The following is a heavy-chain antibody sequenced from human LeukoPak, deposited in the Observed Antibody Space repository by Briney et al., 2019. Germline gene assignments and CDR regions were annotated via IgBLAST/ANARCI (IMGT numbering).Heavy chain of an antibody. D-gene: IGHD3-22*01. CDR2: ISYDGSNK. CDR1: GFTFSSYA. J-gene: IGHJ4*02. Sequence: GRSLRLSCAASGFTFSSYAMHWVRQAPGKGLEWVAVISYDGSNKYYADSVKGRFTISRDNSKNTLYLQMSSLRAEDTAVYYCARGWYYYDSSGLPYRGQGTLVTVSS. V-gene: IGHV3-30-3*01. CDR3: ARGWYYYDSSGLPY.